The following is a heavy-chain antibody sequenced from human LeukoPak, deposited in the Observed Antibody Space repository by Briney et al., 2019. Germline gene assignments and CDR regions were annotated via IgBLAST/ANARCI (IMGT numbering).Heavy chain of an antibody. CDR1: GGSIRTYY. V-gene: IGHV4-59*01. D-gene: IGHD5-18*01. J-gene: IGHJ4*02. CDR2: IYYSGST. Sequence: SETLSLTCTVSGGSIRTYYGSWIRQPRGKGLEWIVYIYYSGSTNYNPSLESRVTICVDTSKNQFSLKLVSVTAPGTAVYYCASVPAYSYSQTASWAKGPLVPVSS. CDR3: ASVPAYSYSQTAS.